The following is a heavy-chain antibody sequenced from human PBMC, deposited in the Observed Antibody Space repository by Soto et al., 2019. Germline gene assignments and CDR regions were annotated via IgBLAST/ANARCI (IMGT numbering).Heavy chain of an antibody. CDR1: GFNFDNYG. D-gene: IGHD1-7*01. CDR2: ITYDGSFQ. CDR3: AKDRVGGTFYTPLAF. Sequence: GGSLRLSCQASGFNFDNYGMHWVRQAPGKGLEWVAVITYDGSFQYYADSVKGRFTISRDNSKDTLSLHLNTLKPEDTAVYHCAKDRVGGTFYTPLAFWGQGTLVTVSS. J-gene: IGHJ4*02. V-gene: IGHV3-30*18.